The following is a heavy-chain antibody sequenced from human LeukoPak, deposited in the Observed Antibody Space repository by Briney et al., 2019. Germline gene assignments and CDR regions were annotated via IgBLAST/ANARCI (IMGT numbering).Heavy chain of an antibody. D-gene: IGHD3-3*01. CDR2: ISSSGSTI. CDR1: GFTFSSYE. CDR3: ARDVYDFWSGYQNWFDP. Sequence: GGSLRLSCAASGFTFSSYEMNWLRQAPGKGLEWVSYISSSGSTIYYADSVKGRFTISRDNAKNSLYLQRNSLRAKDTAVYYCARDVYDFWSGYQNWFDPWGQGTLVTVSS. J-gene: IGHJ5*02. V-gene: IGHV3-48*03.